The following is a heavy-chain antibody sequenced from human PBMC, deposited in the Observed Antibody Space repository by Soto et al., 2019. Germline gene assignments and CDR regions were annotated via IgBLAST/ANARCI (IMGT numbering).Heavy chain of an antibody. J-gene: IGHJ4*02. CDR2: INHSGST. V-gene: IGHV4-34*01. CDR3: ARADIVVVVAAGRATFDY. CDR1: GGSFSGYY. D-gene: IGHD2-15*01. Sequence: SETLSLTCAVYGGSFSGYYWSWIRQPPGKGLEWIGEINHSGSTNYNPSLKSRVTISVDTSKNQFSLKLSSVTAADTAVYYCARADIVVVVAAGRATFDYWGQGTLVTVSS.